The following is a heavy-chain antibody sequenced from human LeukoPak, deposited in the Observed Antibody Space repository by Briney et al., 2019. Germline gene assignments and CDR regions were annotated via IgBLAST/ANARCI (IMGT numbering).Heavy chain of an antibody. Sequence: PGRSLRLSCSASGFTFSSCGMHWVRQAPGKGLEWVAFIWYDGSNKYYTDSVKGRFTISRDNAQNTLYLQMNSLRAEDTAVYYCARDFRATGGRAITDYWGQGTLVTVSS. CDR2: IWYDGSNK. D-gene: IGHD2-15*01. CDR1: GFTFSSCG. CDR3: ARDFRATGGRAITDY. J-gene: IGHJ4*02. V-gene: IGHV3-33*01.